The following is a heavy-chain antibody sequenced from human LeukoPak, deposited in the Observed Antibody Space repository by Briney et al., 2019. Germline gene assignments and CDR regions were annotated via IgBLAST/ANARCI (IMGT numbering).Heavy chain of an antibody. D-gene: IGHD2/OR15-2a*01. Sequence: GGSLRLSCAASVFTVSDNYMTWVRQAPGKGLEWVSIIYGGSTYYADSVKGRFTISRDNSKNTVYLQMNSLRAEDTAVYYCARDFEGVHRTTNSYTYYYYMDVWGKGTTVIVSS. V-gene: IGHV3-53*01. J-gene: IGHJ6*03. CDR1: VFTVSDNY. CDR3: ARDFEGVHRTTNSYTYYYYMDV. CDR2: IYGGST.